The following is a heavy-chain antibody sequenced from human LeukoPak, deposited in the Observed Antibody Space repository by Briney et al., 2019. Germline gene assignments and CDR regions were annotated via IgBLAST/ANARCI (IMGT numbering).Heavy chain of an antibody. CDR1: GYRFITYG. J-gene: IGHJ3*02. V-gene: IGHV1-18*01. CDR2: ISAYNGNT. D-gene: IGHD3-10*01. Sequence: ASVKVSCKASGYRFITYGLSWVRQAPGQGLEWMGWISAYNGNTNYAQKLQGRVIMTTDTSTSTAYMELRSLRSDDTAVYYCARDVFEGFGERVIDAFDIWGQGTMVTVSS. CDR3: ARDVFEGFGERVIDAFDI.